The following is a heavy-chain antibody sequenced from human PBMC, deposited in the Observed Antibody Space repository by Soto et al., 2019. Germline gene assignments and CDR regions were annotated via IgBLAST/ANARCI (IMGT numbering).Heavy chain of an antibody. CDR1: GGSISSGGYY. CDR3: ARGAYDSSGYHYPIFDY. D-gene: IGHD3-22*01. Sequence: PSETLSLTCTVSGGSISSGGYYWSWIRQHPGKGLEWIGYIYYSGSTYYNPSLKSRVTISVDTSKNQFSLKLSSVTAADTAVYYCARGAYDSSGYHYPIFDYWGQGTLVTVSS. J-gene: IGHJ4*02. V-gene: IGHV4-31*03. CDR2: IYYSGST.